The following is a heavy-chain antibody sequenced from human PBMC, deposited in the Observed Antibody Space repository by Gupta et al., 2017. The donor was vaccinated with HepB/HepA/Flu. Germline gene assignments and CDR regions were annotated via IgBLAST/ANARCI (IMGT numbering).Heavy chain of an antibody. V-gene: IGHV4-34*01. CDR3: ARFTRGLQDY. CDR2: INHSGST. J-gene: IGHJ4*02. D-gene: IGHD3-10*01. Sequence: QVQLQQWGAGLLKPSETLSLTCAVYGGSFSGYYWSWIRQPPGKGLEWIGEINHSGSTNYNPSLKSRVTISVDTSKNQFSLKLSSVTAADTAVYYCARFTRGLQDYWGQGTLVTVAS. CDR1: GGSFSGYY.